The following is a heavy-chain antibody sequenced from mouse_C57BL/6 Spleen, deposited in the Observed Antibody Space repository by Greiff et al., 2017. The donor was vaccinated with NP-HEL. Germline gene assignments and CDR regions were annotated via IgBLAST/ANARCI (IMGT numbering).Heavy chain of an antibody. V-gene: IGHV5-4*01. CDR2: ISDGGSYT. Sequence: EVQWVESGGGLVKPGGSLKLSCAASGFTFSSYAMSWVRQTPEKRLEWVATISDGGSYTYYPDNVKGRFTISRDNAKNNLYLQMSHLKSEDTAMYYCARGDYGSRGYFDYWGQGTTLTVSS. J-gene: IGHJ2*01. CDR1: GFTFSSYA. CDR3: ARGDYGSRGYFDY. D-gene: IGHD1-1*01.